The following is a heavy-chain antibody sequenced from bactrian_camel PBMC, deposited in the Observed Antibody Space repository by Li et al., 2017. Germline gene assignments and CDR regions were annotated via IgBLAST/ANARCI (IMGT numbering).Heavy chain of an antibody. Sequence: HVQLVESGGGSVQVGGSLSLSCAVSGHISSSCGMGWYRQAPGKERELVSSIRGDGTTIYTDSVKGRFTISRDNAKNTLYLQMSSLKAEDTAVYHCAAEPRGSASWGQGTQ. J-gene: IGHJ6*01. V-gene: IGHV3S53*01. CDR3: AAEPRGSAS. D-gene: IGHD3*01. CDR2: IRGDGTT. CDR1: GHISSSCG.